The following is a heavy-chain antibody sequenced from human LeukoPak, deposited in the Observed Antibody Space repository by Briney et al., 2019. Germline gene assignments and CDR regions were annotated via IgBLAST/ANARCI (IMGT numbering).Heavy chain of an antibody. CDR1: GFTFSSSG. V-gene: IGHV3-30*18. Sequence: GGSLRLSCAASGFTFSSSGTHWVRQAPGKGLEWVAVISYDGSNKYYADSVKGRFTISRDNSKNTLYLQMNSLRAEDTAVYYCAKDGSITMVRGVRFYWYFDLWGRGTLVTVSS. CDR2: ISYDGSNK. J-gene: IGHJ2*01. D-gene: IGHD3-10*01. CDR3: AKDGSITMVRGVRFYWYFDL.